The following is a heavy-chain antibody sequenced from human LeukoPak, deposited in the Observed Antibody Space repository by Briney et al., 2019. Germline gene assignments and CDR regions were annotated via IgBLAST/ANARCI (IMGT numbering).Heavy chain of an antibody. V-gene: IGHV3-48*03. CDR3: ARDLLSGRVGY. CDR1: GFTFSSYE. D-gene: IGHD3-3*01. Sequence: QPGGSLRLSCAASGFTFSSYEMNWVRQAPGKGLEWVSYISSSGSNIYYADSVKGRFNISRDNAKNSLYLQMNILRAEDTALYYCARDLLSGRVGYWGQGTLVTVSS. J-gene: IGHJ4*02. CDR2: ISSSGSNI.